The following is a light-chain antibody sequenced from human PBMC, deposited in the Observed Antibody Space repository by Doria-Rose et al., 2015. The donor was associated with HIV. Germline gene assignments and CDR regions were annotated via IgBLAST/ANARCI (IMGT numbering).Light chain of an antibody. CDR2: DAS. CDR1: QRVKSSY. V-gene: IGKV3-20*01. J-gene: IGKJ5*01. CDR3: QQYGTSRGT. Sequence: TQSPGTLSLSPGERATLSCGASQRVKSSYLAWYQQKPGQAPRLLIYDASTRATGIPDRFSGGGSGTDFTLTISRLEPEDVAVYYCQQYGTSRGTFGQGTRLEIK.